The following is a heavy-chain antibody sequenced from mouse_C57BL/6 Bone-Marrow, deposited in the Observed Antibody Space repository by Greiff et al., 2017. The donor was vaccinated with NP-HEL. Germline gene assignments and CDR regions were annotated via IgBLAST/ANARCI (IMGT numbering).Heavy chain of an antibody. J-gene: IGHJ4*01. Sequence: EVQLQQPGAELVKPGASVKLSCKTSVYTFTSSWMHWVKQRPGQGLEWIGAIYPGNSDTSYNQKFKGKAKLTAVTSASTAYMELSSLTNEDSAVYYCTIYYGKKDYYAMDYWGQGTSVTVSS. D-gene: IGHD2-1*01. CDR1: VYTFTSSW. CDR2: IYPGNSDT. V-gene: IGHV1-5*01. CDR3: TIYYGKKDYYAMDY.